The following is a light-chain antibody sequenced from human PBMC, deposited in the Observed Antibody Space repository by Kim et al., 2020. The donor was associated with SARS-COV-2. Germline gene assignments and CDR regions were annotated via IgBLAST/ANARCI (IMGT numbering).Light chain of an antibody. V-gene: IGKV3-20*01. CDR1: QSVSSSY. CDR3: QQYGSSPRVT. J-gene: IGKJ4*01. CDR2: GAS. Sequence: EIVLTQSPGTLSLSPGERATLSCRASQSVSSSYLAWYQQKPGQAPRLLIYGASSRATGIPDRFSGSGPGTDFTLTISRLEPEDFAVYYCQQYGSSPRVTFGGGTKV.